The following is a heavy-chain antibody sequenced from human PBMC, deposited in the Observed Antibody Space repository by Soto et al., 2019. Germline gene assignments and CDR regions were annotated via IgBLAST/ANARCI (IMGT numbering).Heavy chain of an antibody. V-gene: IGHV1-8*01. CDR1: GYTFTSYD. J-gene: IGHJ6*03. CDR3: ARAWEADYYYYYYMDV. D-gene: IGHD1-26*01. Sequence: VKVSCKASGYTFTSYDSNGVRQATGQGLEWMGWMNPNSGNTGYAQKFQGRVTMTRNTSISTAYMELSSLRSEDTAVYYCARAWEADYYYYYYMDVWGKGTTVSVSS. CDR2: MNPNSGNT.